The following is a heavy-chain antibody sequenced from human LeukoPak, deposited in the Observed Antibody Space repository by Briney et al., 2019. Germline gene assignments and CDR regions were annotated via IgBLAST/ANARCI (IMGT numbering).Heavy chain of an antibody. D-gene: IGHD3-9*01. CDR2: INPNSGGT. J-gene: IGHJ3*02. Sequence: ASVKVSCKASGYTFTSYGISWVRQAPGQGLEWMGWINPNSGGTNYAQKFQGRVTMTRDTSISTAYMELSRLRSDDTAVYYCARDDTTRYYDILTGLGSDAFDIWGQGTMVTVSS. CDR3: ARDDTTRYYDILTGLGSDAFDI. V-gene: IGHV1-2*02. CDR1: GYTFTSYG.